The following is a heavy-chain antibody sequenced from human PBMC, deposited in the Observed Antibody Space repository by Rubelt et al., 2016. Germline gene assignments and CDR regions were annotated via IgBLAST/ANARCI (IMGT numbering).Heavy chain of an antibody. CDR2: ISVGGDIT. V-gene: IGHV3-23*01. Sequence: LVQPGGSLRLSCAASGFTFSSYAMRWVRQAPGKGLEWVSAISVGGDITYYADSVKGRFTISRDNPKNTLYLQMNSLRAEDTAVYYCPKDSSISTTVTTYTDYWGQGTLVTVSS. CDR1: GFTFSSYA. CDR3: PKDSSISTTVTTYTDY. J-gene: IGHJ4*02. D-gene: IGHD4-11*01.